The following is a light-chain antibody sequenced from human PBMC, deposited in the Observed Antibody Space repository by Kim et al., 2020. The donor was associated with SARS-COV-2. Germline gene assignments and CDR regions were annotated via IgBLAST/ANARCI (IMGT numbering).Light chain of an antibody. CDR1: QSVSSSY. Sequence: EIVLTQSPGTLSLSPGERATLSYRASQSVSSSYLAWYQQKPGQAPRLLIYGASSRATGIPDRFSGSGSGTDFTLTISRLEPEDFAVYYCQQYGSSPKYTCGQGTKLEI. J-gene: IGKJ2*01. V-gene: IGKV3-20*01. CDR3: QQYGSSPKYT. CDR2: GAS.